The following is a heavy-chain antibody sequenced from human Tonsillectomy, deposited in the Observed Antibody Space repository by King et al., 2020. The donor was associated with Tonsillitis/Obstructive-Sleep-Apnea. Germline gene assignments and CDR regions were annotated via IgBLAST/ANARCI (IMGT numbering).Heavy chain of an antibody. V-gene: IGHV3-23*01. CDR3: AKDLRCSSISCYSDYYYYMDV. CDR1: GFTFNSYA. J-gene: IGHJ6*03. D-gene: IGHD2-2*01. Sequence: VQLLESGGGLVQPGGSLRLSCAASGFTFNSYAMIWVRQAPGKGLEWVSSISGRGHMTYYADSVKGLFTISRDNSKNTVSLQMNSLRAEETAVYYCAKDLRCSSISCYSDYYYYMDVWGKGTTVTVSS. CDR2: ISGRGHMT.